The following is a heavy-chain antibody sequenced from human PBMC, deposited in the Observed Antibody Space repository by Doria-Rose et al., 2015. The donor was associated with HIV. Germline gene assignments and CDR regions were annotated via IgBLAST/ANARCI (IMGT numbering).Heavy chain of an antibody. CDR1: GASVSSRGYY. V-gene: IGHV4-31*03. Sequence: PGLVKPSETLSLTCSVSGASVSSRGYYWNWIRQVPGKGLESLGYAYYTGTSGYSPSLKSRLNMAVDTSKNQFSLKLSFVTVADTAVYYCARMGSYRELDYWGQGARGIVSA. J-gene: IGHJ4*02. CDR3: ARMGSYRELDY. D-gene: IGHD3-3*01. CDR2: AYYTGTS.